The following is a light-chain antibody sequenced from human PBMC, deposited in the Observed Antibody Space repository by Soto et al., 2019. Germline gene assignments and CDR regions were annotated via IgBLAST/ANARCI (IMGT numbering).Light chain of an antibody. CDR3: KHNNNPPPIT. CDR2: DAS. Sequence: DIQMTQSPSSLSASVGDRVTITCQASQDISNYLNWYQQKPGKAPKLLIYDASNLETGVPSRFSGSGSGTIFTFTITTLQPKNIEKYYFKHNNNPPPITFAQGTRLEIK. CDR1: QDISNY. J-gene: IGKJ5*01. V-gene: IGKV1-33*01.